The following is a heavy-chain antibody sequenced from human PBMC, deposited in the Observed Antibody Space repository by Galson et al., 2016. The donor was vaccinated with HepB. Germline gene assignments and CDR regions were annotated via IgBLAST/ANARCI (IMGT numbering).Heavy chain of an antibody. J-gene: IGHJ4*02. D-gene: IGHD5-18*01. CDR1: GFTFDDYS. CDR3: AKLGTQYSYGHYTFDY. V-gene: IGHV3-9*01. Sequence: SLRLSCAASGFTFDDYSMHWVRLAPGKGLEWVSTISWDSGSIGHADSVKGRFTISRDNANNSLYLQMHSLRTEDTAFYYCAKLGTQYSYGHYTFDYWGQGTLVTVSS. CDR2: ISWDSGSI.